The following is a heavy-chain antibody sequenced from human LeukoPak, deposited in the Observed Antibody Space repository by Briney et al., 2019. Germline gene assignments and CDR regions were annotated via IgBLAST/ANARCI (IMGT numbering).Heavy chain of an antibody. V-gene: IGHV4-59*08. CDR3: ARHLNNCGDDCYIFDY. CDR2: IYYSGST. J-gene: IGHJ4*02. CDR1: GGSIFSYY. D-gene: IGHD2-21*01. Sequence: SETLSLTCTVPGGSIFSYYWSWIRQPPGKGLEWMGYIYYSGSTNYNPSPKSRVTISVDTSKNQFSLRVSSVTAADTAVYYCARHLNNCGDDCYIFDYWGQGTLVTVSS.